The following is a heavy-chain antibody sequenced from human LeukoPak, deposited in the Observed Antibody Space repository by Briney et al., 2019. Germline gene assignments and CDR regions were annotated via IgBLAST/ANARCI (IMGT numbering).Heavy chain of an antibody. J-gene: IGHJ4*02. Sequence: GGSLRLSCAASGFTFSSYGMHWVRQAPGKGLEWVAIISYDGSNTYYADSVKGRFTISRDNSKNTLYLQMNSLRAEDTAVYYCARGPDSSGSYFDYWGQGTLVTVSS. CDR1: GFTFSSYG. CDR2: ISYDGSNT. CDR3: ARGPDSSGSYFDY. D-gene: IGHD3-22*01. V-gene: IGHV3-30*03.